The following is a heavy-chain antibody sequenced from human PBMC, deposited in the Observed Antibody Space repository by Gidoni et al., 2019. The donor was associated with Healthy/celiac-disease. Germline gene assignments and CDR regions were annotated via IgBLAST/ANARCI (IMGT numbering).Heavy chain of an antibody. CDR3: ARAGGSSWYPFSYWYFDL. D-gene: IGHD6-13*01. CDR1: GGSISSYY. Sequence: QVQLQESGPGLVKPSETLSLTCTASGGSISSYYWSWIRQPPGKGLEWIGYIYYSGSTNYNPSLKSRVTISVDTSKNQFSLKLSSVTAADTAVYYCARAGGSSWYPFSYWYFDLWGRGTLVTVSS. CDR2: IYYSGST. V-gene: IGHV4-59*01. J-gene: IGHJ2*01.